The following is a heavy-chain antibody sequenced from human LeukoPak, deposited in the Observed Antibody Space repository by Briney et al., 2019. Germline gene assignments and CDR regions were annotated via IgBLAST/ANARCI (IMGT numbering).Heavy chain of an antibody. CDR2: IRGSGGST. V-gene: IGHV3-23*01. CDR3: AKRGVVIRVILVGFHKEAYYFDS. J-gene: IGHJ4*02. D-gene: IGHD3-22*01. CDR1: GITLSNYG. Sequence: PGGSLRLSCRVSGITLSNYGMSWVRQAPAKGLEWVAGIRGSGGSTKYADSVKGRFTISRDNPKNTLYLQMTSLRAEDTAVYFCAKRGVVIRVILVGFHKEAYYFDSWGQGALVTVSS.